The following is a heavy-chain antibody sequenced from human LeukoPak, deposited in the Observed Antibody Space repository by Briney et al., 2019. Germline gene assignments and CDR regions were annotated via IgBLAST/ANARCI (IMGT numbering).Heavy chain of an antibody. D-gene: IGHD3-16*02. CDR2: IYTSGST. CDR1: GGSISSGSYY. J-gene: IGHJ4*02. V-gene: IGHV4-61*02. Sequence: SQTLSLTCTVSGGSISSGSYYWSWIRQPAGKGLEWIGRIYTSGSTNYNPSLKSRVTISVDTSKNQFSLKLSSVTAADTAVYYCARAGYRCTVLFDYWGQGTLVTVSS. CDR3: ARAGYRCTVLFDY.